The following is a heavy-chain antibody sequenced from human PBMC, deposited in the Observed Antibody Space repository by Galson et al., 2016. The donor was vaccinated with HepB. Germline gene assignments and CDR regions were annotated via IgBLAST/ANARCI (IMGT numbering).Heavy chain of an antibody. CDR1: GGSISSGVYY. CDR2: IYSSGST. CDR3: ARNARVYCSGTSCSPYYYYAMDV. J-gene: IGHJ6*02. D-gene: IGHD2-2*01. Sequence: SETLSLTCSVSGGSISSGVYYWAWIRQPPGKGLEWIGSIYSSGSTYYNPSLNRRVTISVDSSKNQFSLKLSSVTAADTAVFYCARNARVYCSGTSCSPYYYYAMDVWGQGTTVTVSS. V-gene: IGHV4-39*01.